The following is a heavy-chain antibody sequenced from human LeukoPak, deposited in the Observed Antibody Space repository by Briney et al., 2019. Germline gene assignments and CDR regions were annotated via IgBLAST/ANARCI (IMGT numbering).Heavy chain of an antibody. V-gene: IGHV3-23*01. CDR1: GFTFSNYD. Sequence: GGSLRLSCAASGFTFSNYDMSWVRQAPGKGLEWVSATSGSGGRTYYADSVKGRFTISRDNSRNTLYLQMNSLRAEDTAVYYCAKGKWSDNWGQGTLVTVSS. CDR2: TSGSGGRT. CDR3: AKGKWSDN. J-gene: IGHJ5*02.